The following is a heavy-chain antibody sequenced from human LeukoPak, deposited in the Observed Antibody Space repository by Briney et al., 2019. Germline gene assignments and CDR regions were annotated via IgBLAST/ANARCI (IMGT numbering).Heavy chain of an antibody. J-gene: IGHJ4*02. CDR2: INHSGST. CDR3: ARVFKLLGDYVWGSYRPPNSYFDY. CDR1: GGSLSGYY. D-gene: IGHD3-16*02. Sequence: SETLSLTCAVYGGSLSGYYWSWIRQPPGKGLEWIGEINHSGSTNYNPSLKSRVTISVDTSKNQFSLKLSSVTAADTAVYYCARVFKLLGDYVWGSYRPPNSYFDYWGQGTLVTVSS. V-gene: IGHV4-34*01.